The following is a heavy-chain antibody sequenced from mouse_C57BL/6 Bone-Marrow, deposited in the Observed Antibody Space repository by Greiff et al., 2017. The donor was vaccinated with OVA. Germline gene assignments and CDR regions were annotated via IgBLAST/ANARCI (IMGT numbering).Heavy chain of an antibody. Sequence: VQLKESGPGMVKPSQSLSLTCTVTGYSITSGYDWHWIRHFPGNKLEWMGYISYSGSTNYNPSLKSRISITHDTSKNHFFLKLNSVTTEDTATYYCAKGGYYGNLWFAYWGQGTLVTVSA. CDR2: ISYSGST. D-gene: IGHD2-1*01. J-gene: IGHJ3*01. V-gene: IGHV3-1*01. CDR1: GYSITSGYD. CDR3: AKGGYYGNLWFAY.